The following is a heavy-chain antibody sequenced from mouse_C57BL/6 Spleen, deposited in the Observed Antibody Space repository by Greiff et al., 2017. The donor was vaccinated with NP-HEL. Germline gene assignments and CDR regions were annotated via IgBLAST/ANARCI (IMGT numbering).Heavy chain of an antibody. J-gene: IGHJ2*01. V-gene: IGHV1-26*01. CDR2: INPNNGGT. CDR3: ARGYGYFDY. CDR1: GYTFTDYY. D-gene: IGHD1-1*02. Sequence: VQLHQSGPELVKPGASVKISCKASGYTFTDYYMNWVKQSHGKSLEWIGDINPNNGGTSYNQKFKGKATLTVDKSSSTAYMELRSLTSEDSAVYYCARGYGYFDYWGQGTTLTVSS.